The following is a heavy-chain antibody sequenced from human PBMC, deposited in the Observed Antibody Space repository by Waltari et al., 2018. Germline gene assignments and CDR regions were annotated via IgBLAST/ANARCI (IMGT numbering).Heavy chain of an antibody. CDR1: GFTFSSYA. Sequence: QVQLVESGGGVVQPGRSLRLSCAASGFTFSSYAMHWVRQAPGKGLEWVAVISYDGSNKYSADSVKGRFTISRDNSKNTLYLQMNSLRAEDTAVYYCARIGPPYYFDYWGQGTLVTVSS. J-gene: IGHJ4*02. CDR2: ISYDGSNK. CDR3: ARIGPPYYFDY. V-gene: IGHV3-30-3*01.